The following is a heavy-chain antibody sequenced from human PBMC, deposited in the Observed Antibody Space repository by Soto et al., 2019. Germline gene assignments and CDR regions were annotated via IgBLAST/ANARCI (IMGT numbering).Heavy chain of an antibody. V-gene: IGHV1-2*02. D-gene: IGHD1-26*01. Sequence: QVQLVQSGAEVRKPGASVNVSCRASGYNFIAYYIHWIRQSPGRRLEWMGWINPVSGATEFAQNFPGRVTMTRDTSLSTAYMELSRLVSDDTAVYYCARDKAGYYDRFFDQWGLGTLVTVSS. J-gene: IGHJ4*02. CDR2: INPVSGAT. CDR1: GYNFIAYY. CDR3: ARDKAGYYDRFFDQ.